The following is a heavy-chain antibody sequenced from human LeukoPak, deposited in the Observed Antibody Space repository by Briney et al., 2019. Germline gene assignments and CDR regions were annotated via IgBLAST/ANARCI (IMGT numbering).Heavy chain of an antibody. D-gene: IGHD3-22*01. CDR1: GFTFISYA. CDR2: ISHDGGNK. J-gene: IGHJ4*02. CDR3: ARDGDTYYYASSGYLC. Sequence: GWSLRLSCAAAGFTFISYAMHWVRHAPGKGREWVAVISHDGGNKYYADSVKGRFTISRDNSKNPLYLQMNSLRAEDTAVYYCARDGDTYYYASSGYLCWGEGTLVSVS. V-gene: IGHV3-30-3*01.